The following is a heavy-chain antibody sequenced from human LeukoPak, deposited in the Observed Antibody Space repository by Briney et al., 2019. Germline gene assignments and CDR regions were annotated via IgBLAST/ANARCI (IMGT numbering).Heavy chain of an antibody. Sequence: SGPTPVKPTQTLTLTCTFSGFSLSTSGVGVGWFRQPPGKALEWLALIYWDDDKRYSPSLKSRLTITKDTSKNQVVLTMTNMDPVDTATYYCAHRGRSGFHDYWGQGTLVTVSS. CDR1: GFSLSTSGVG. V-gene: IGHV2-5*02. CDR2: IYWDDDK. D-gene: IGHD3-22*01. J-gene: IGHJ4*02. CDR3: AHRGRSGFHDY.